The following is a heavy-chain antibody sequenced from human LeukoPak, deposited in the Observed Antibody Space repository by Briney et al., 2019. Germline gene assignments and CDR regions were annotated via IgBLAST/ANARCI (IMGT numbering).Heavy chain of an antibody. CDR1: GFTFSSYA. V-gene: IGHV3-23*01. Sequence: GGSLRLSCAASGFTFSSYAMSWVRQAPGKGLEWVSAISGSGGSTYYADSVKGRFTISRDNSKNTLYLQMNSLRAEDTAVYYCAKERVIVVVIGTEFDYWGQGTLVTVSS. D-gene: IGHD3-22*01. CDR3: AKERVIVVVIGTEFDY. CDR2: ISGSGGST. J-gene: IGHJ4*02.